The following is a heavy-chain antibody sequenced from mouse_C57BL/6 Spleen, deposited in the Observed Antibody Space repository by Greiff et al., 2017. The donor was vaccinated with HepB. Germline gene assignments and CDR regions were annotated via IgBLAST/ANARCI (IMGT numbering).Heavy chain of an antibody. CDR1: GFTFSDYG. CDR2: ISSGSSTI. J-gene: IGHJ1*03. CDR3: ARSIYYGNYYWYFDV. D-gene: IGHD2-1*01. V-gene: IGHV5-17*01. Sequence: EVMLVESGGGLVKPGGSLKLSCAASGFTFSDYGMHWVRQAPEKGLEWVAYISSGSSTIYYADTVKGRFTISRDNAKNTLFLQMTSLRSEDTAMYYCARSIYYGNYYWYFDVWGTGTTVTVSS.